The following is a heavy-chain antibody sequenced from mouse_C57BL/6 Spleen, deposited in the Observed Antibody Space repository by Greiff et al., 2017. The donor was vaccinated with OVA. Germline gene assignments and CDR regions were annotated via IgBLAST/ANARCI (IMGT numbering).Heavy chain of an antibody. Sequence: SGAELVRPGSSVKMSCKTSGYTFTSYGINWVKQRPGQGLEWIGYIYIGNGYTEYNEKFKGEATLTSDTSYSTAYMQLSSLTSEDSAIYFVARPVVATSGYYYAMDYWGQGTSVTVSS. CDR1: GYTFTSYG. V-gene: IGHV1-58*01. CDR2: IYIGNGYT. J-gene: IGHJ4*01. D-gene: IGHD1-1*01. CDR3: ARPVVATSGYYYAMDY.